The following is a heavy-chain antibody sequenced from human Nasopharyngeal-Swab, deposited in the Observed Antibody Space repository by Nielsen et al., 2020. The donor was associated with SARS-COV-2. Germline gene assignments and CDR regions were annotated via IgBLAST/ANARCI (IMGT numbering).Heavy chain of an antibody. J-gene: IGHJ3*02. Sequence: GGSLRLSCAASGFTFSSYEMNWVRQAPGKGLEWVSAISGSGGSTYYADSVKGRFTISRDNSKNTLYLQMNSLRAEDTAVYYCAKEAYGGNSGESAFDIWGQGTMVTVSS. CDR2: ISGSGGST. D-gene: IGHD4-23*01. V-gene: IGHV3-23*01. CDR3: AKEAYGGNSGESAFDI. CDR1: GFTFSSYE.